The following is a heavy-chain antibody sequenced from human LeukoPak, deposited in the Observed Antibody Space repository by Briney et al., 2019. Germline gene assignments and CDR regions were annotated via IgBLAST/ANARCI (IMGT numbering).Heavy chain of an antibody. CDR1: GDSVSSNSAA. CDR2: TYYRSKWYN. J-gene: IGHJ4*02. CDR3: ARGVLASGGLFDY. Sequence: SQTLSLTCAISGDSVSSNSAAWNWIRPSPSRGLPWLGRTYYRSKWYNDYAVSVKSRITINPDTTKNQFSLQLNSVTREDTAMYYCARGVLASGGLFDYWGQGTLVTVSS. V-gene: IGHV6-1*01. D-gene: IGHD3-3*02.